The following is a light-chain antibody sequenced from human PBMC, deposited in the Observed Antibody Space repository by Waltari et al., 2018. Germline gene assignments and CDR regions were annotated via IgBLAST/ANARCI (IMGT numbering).Light chain of an antibody. CDR1: TSDLSTYNY. V-gene: IGLV2-11*01. CDR2: DVT. CDR3: CSYTGGYTWV. Sequence: QSALTQPRSVSGSPGQSVPLPCTGTTSDLSTYNYVSWYQQHPGKAPKLLIHDVTRRPSGVPDRFSGSRSGNTASLTISGLQAEDEADYYCCSYTGGYTWVFGGGTKLTVL. J-gene: IGLJ3*02.